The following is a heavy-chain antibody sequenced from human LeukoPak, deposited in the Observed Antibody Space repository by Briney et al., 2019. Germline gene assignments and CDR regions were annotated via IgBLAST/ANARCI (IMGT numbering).Heavy chain of an antibody. V-gene: IGHV3-7*01. J-gene: IGHJ4*02. CDR3: ARRSYSGFDY. Sequence: PGGSLRLSCAASGFTFSNYWMSWVRQAPGKGLEWVANIKQDGSEKYYVDSVKGRFTISRDNAKNSLYLQMNSLRAEDTAVYYCARRSYSGFDYWGQGTLVTVSS. CDR2: IKQDGSEK. D-gene: IGHD4-11*01. CDR1: GFTFSNYW.